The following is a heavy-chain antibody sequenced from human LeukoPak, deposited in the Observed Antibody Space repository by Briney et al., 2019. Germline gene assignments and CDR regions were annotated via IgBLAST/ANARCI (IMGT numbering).Heavy chain of an antibody. CDR2: IHFSGVT. CDR1: GYSISSGYD. CDR3: ARDNVFVPMDV. V-gene: IGHV4-38-2*02. Sequence: SETLSLTCSVSGYSISSGYDWGWIRRTPGKGLEYIGSIHFSGVTYYNPSLKSRITLSVDLSKNQFSLRLSSVTAADTAVYFCARDNVFVPMDVWGRGITVTVSS. J-gene: IGHJ6*03. D-gene: IGHD3-16*02.